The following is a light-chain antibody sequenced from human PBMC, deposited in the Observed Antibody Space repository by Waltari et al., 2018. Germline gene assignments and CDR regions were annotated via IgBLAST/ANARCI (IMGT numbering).Light chain of an antibody. Sequence: QSVLTQPPSASGTPGHRVTISCSGTSSNIGSNPVNWYQQLPGTAPQPLIYSKVPRPSVFPDLFSGSNSGTSAALAISGLQSEDEADYYFAACDDSLDGHVVFGVGTKVTVL. V-gene: IGLV1-44*01. CDR1: SSNIGSNP. J-gene: IGLJ2*01. CDR2: SKV. CDR3: AACDDSLDGHVV.